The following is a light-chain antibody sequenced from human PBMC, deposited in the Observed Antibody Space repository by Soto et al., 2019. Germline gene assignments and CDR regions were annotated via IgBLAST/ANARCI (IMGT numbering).Light chain of an antibody. CDR3: QQYNGWPT. CDR2: GAS. V-gene: IGKV3-15*01. CDR1: QSVSSN. Sequence: EIVLTQSPATLSVSPGESATLSCRASQSVSSNLAWYQQKPGQAPRIRIYGASTRATGVPARLSGSGSGTEFTLTISSLMSDDSAVYYCQQYNGWPTFGQGTKVDI. J-gene: IGKJ1*01.